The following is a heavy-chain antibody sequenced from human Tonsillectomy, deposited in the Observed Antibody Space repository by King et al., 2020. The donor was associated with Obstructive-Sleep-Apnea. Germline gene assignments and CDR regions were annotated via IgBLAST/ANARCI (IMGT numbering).Heavy chain of an antibody. CDR3: ARGREGYTKSLGGYYYYGMDV. CDR1: GGSISSGGYY. Sequence: QLQESGPGLVKPSQTLSLTCTVSGGSISSGGYYWSWIRQHPGKGLEWVGDIYYSGSTYYNPSLKSRVTISVETSKNQSSLKLSSVTAADTAVYYCARGREGYTKSLGGYYYYGMDVWGQGTTVTVSS. D-gene: IGHD5-24*01. CDR2: IYYSGST. V-gene: IGHV4-31*03. J-gene: IGHJ6*02.